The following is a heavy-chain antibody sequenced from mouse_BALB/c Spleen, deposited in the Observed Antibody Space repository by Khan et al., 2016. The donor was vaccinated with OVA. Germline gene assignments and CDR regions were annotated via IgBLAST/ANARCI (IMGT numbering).Heavy chain of an antibody. Sequence: QVQLQQSGAELARPGASVKLSCKASGYTFTDYYINWVKLRTGQGLEWIGEISPGSGDTYYNERFKGKATLTADKSSSTAYMQLSSLTFDASAVYFCARRNYFGYTFAYWGQGTLVTVSA. V-gene: IGHV1-77*01. D-gene: IGHD1-2*01. CDR2: ISPGSGDT. CDR3: ARRNYFGYTFAY. CDR1: GYTFTDYY. J-gene: IGHJ3*01.